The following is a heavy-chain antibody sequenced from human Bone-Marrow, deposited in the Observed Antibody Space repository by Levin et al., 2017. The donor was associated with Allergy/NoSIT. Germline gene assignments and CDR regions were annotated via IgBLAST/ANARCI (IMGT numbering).Heavy chain of an antibody. CDR1: GYSFTSYW. CDR3: ARAPGYCSSTSCYISFDY. CDR2: IYPGDSDT. Sequence: GESLKISCKGSGYSFTSYWIGWVRQMPGKGLEWMGIIYPGDSDTRYSPSFQGQVTISADKSISTAYLQWSSLKASDTAMYYCARAPGYCSSTSCYISFDYWGQGTLVTVSS. D-gene: IGHD2-2*02. J-gene: IGHJ4*02. V-gene: IGHV5-51*01.